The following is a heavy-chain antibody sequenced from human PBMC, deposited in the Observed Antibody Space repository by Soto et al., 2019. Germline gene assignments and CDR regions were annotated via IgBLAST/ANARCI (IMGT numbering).Heavy chain of an antibody. CDR3: ARDSYSSATH. J-gene: IGHJ4*01. D-gene: IGHD4-4*01. Sequence: GGSLRLSCAASGLPFGDNGRHWVRQAPGKGLVWVSRISNDGSDTTYADSVRGRFTVSRDNAKNTLYLQMNSLRAEDTAVYYCARDSYSSATHWGHGTLVTVSS. V-gene: IGHV3-74*01. CDR2: ISNDGSDT. CDR1: GLPFGDNG.